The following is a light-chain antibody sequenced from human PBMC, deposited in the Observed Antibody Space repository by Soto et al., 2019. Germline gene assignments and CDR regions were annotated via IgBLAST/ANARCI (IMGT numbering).Light chain of an antibody. Sequence: DIQMTQSPSSLSASVGDSVTITCRASQNINKFLNWYQQKPGKAPKVLIYATSSLLSGVSSRFGGRGSGTDFTLTISSVQPEDFATYYCQQTYSAPWTFGQGTKVEI. CDR1: QNINKF. CDR2: ATS. CDR3: QQTYSAPWT. J-gene: IGKJ1*01. V-gene: IGKV1-39*01.